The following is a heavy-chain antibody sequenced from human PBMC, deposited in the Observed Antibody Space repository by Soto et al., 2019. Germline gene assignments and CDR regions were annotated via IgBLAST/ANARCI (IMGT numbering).Heavy chain of an antibody. Sequence: QVQLVQSGAEVKKPGASVKVTCKASGYTFTSYGISWVRQAPGRGLEWMGWISAYNGNTSYAQKLQGRVTMTTDTSTSTVYMELRSLRSDYTAVYYCARAEHLVGAPICDIWGQGTMVTVSS. CDR1: GYTFTSYG. J-gene: IGHJ3*02. CDR2: ISAYNGNT. V-gene: IGHV1-18*04. D-gene: IGHD1-26*01. CDR3: ARAEHLVGAPICDI.